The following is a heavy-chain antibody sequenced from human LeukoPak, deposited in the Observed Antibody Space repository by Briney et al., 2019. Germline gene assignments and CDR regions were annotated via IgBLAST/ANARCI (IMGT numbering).Heavy chain of an antibody. D-gene: IGHD3-22*01. Sequence: SETLSLTCAVSGGSISSSNWWSWVRQPPGKGLEWIGEIYHSGSTDYNPSLKSRLTMSVDTSKNQFSLKLSSVTAADTAVYYCARESKTYDTSGYYLDYWGQGTLVTVSS. CDR2: IYHSGST. V-gene: IGHV4-4*02. CDR3: ARESKTYDTSGYYLDY. CDR1: GGSISSSNW. J-gene: IGHJ4*02.